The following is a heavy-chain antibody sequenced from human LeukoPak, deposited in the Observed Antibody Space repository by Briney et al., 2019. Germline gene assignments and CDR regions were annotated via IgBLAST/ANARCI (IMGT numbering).Heavy chain of an antibody. CDR2: ISSYDGNT. J-gene: IGHJ5*02. CDR1: GYTFTNYG. V-gene: IGHV1-18*01. Sequence: ASVKVSCKASGYTFTNYGISWVRQAPGQGLEWMGWISSYDGNTKHAQKLQGRVTMTTDTSTSTAYTELRSLRSDDAAVYYCARAPCTSTTCLNWFDPWGQGTLVTVSS. D-gene: IGHD2-2*01. CDR3: ARAPCTSTTCLNWFDP.